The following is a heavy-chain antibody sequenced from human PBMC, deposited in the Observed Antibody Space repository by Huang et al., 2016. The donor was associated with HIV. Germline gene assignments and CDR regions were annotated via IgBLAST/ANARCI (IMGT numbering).Heavy chain of an antibody. CDR2: IYYSGST. Sequence: QLQLQESGPGLVKPSETLSLTCTVSGGSISSSSYYWGWIRQPPGKGLEWIGSIYYSGSTYYNPSRKSRVTISVDTSKNQFSLKLSFVTAADTAVYYCARRKLGEHKWFDPWGQGTLVTVSS. CDR3: ARRKLGEHKWFDP. CDR1: GGSISSSSYY. J-gene: IGHJ5*02. D-gene: IGHD1-26*01. V-gene: IGHV4-39*01.